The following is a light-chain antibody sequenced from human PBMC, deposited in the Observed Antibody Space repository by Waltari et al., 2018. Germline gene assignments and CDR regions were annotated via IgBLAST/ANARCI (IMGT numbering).Light chain of an antibody. Sequence: DNVMTQSPLSLPVTPGEPASISCRSSQSLLFSNGYNYLDLYLQMPGQSPQLLIYLGSNRASGVPDRFSGSGSGTDFTLKISRVEAEDVGVYYCIQALQTPLTFGPGTKVDI. CDR3: IQALQTPLT. CDR1: QSLLFSNGYNY. V-gene: IGKV2-28*01. CDR2: LGS. J-gene: IGKJ3*01.